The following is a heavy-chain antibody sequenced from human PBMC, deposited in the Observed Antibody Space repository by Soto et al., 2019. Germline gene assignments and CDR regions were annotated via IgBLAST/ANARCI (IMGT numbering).Heavy chain of an antibody. CDR1: GFTFSSYA. J-gene: IGHJ4*02. D-gene: IGHD3-9*01. CDR3: AKGGDYNCYYGLDY. V-gene: IGHV3-23*01. Sequence: PGGSLRLSCAASGFTFSSYAMNWVRQAPGKGLEWVSGISASSDSTYYADSVKGRFTISRDNSKNTVYLQMNSLRAEDTAVYYCAKGGDYNCYYGLDYWGQGTLVTVSS. CDR2: ISASSDST.